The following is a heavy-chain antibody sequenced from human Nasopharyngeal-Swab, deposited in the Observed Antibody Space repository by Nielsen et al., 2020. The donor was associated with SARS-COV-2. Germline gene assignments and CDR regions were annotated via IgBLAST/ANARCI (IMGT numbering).Heavy chain of an antibody. J-gene: IGHJ6*02. CDR1: GFTFRSYA. Sequence: GGSLRLSCAASGFTFRSYAIRWVRQAQGKGLEWVSVISGSDHTTYYADSVKGRFTISRDNSKNTVNLQMNSLRVEDTAIYYCAKDRDSGDDSDDYYHYYGMDVWGQGTTVTVFS. D-gene: IGHD5-12*01. V-gene: IGHV3-23*01. CDR2: ISGSDHTT. CDR3: AKDRDSGDDSDDYYHYYGMDV.